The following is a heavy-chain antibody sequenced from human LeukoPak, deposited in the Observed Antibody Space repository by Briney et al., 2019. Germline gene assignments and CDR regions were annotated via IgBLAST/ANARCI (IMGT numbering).Heavy chain of an antibody. V-gene: IGHV3-30*02. J-gene: IGHJ3*02. CDR1: GFTFSSYG. CDR2: IRYDGSNK. CDR3: ATIAAAGHDAFDI. D-gene: IGHD6-13*01. Sequence: PGRSLRLSCAASGFTFSSYGMHWVRQAPGKGLEWVAFIRYDGSNKYYADSVKGRFTISRDNSKNTLYLQMNSLRAEDTAVYYCATIAAAGHDAFDIWGQGTMVTVSS.